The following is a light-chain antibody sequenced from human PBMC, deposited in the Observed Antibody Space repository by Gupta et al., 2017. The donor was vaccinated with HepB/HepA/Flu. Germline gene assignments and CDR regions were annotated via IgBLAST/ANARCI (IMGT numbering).Light chain of an antibody. CDR1: QDIGNG. CDR2: GAS. CDR3: LQDDNYPLT. Sequence: AIQMTQSTSSLSASVGDRVTITCRASQDIGNGLGWYQQKIGRAPKLLIYGASSLQSGVPSRFSGSGSGTDFTLTISSLQPEDFATYHCLQDDNYPLTFGPGTKVDIK. V-gene: IGKV1-6*01. J-gene: IGKJ3*01.